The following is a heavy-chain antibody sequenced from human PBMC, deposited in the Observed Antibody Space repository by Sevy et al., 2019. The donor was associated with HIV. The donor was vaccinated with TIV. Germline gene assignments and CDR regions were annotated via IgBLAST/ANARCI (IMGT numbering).Heavy chain of an antibody. V-gene: IGHV3-66*02. CDR3: ARDLGQGANYFDP. CDR2: IYNGGST. J-gene: IGHJ5*02. CDR1: GFTDSTKY. Sequence: GESLKISCAASGFTDSTKYINWVRQAPGKGLEWVSVIYNGGSTYYADSVKGRFTISRDNSKNTFFLQMNSLRPEDTAVYYCARDLGQGANYFDPWGQGTLVTVSS. D-gene: IGHD3-16*01.